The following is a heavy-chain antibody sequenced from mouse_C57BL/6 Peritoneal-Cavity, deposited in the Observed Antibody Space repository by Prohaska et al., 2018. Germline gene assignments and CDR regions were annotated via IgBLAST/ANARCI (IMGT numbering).Heavy chain of an antibody. D-gene: IGHD2-1*01. CDR2: IDPSDSYT. CDR3: ARYGNYLFDY. CDR1: GYTFTGYW. J-gene: IGHJ2*01. V-gene: IGHV1-69*01. Sequence: GAELVMPGASVKLSCKASGYTFTGYWMHWVKQRPGQGLEWIGEIDPSDSYTNYNQKFKGKATLTVDKSSSTAYMQLSSLTSEDSAVYYCARYGNYLFDYWGQGTTLTVSS.